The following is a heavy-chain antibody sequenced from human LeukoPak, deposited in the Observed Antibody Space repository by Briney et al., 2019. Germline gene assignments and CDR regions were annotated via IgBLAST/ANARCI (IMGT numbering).Heavy chain of an antibody. Sequence: PGGSLRLSCEASGFTFKDYAMNWVRQVPGKGLEWVSAITGSGGDTFYVDSVKGRFTISRDNSKNTLYLQMSSLRAEDTAVYYCAKSRAADTTLLFDYWGQGILVTVSS. CDR1: GFTFKDYA. V-gene: IGHV3-23*01. CDR2: ITGSGGDT. J-gene: IGHJ4*02. D-gene: IGHD6-13*01. CDR3: AKSRAADTTLLFDY.